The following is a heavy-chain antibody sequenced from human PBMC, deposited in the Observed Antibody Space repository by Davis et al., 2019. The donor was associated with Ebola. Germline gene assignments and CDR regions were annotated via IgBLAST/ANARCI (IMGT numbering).Heavy chain of an antibody. CDR3: AREDSGSYWSAWGGFSY. J-gene: IGHJ4*02. V-gene: IGHV3-33*08. D-gene: IGHD1-26*01. Sequence: GESLKISCAASGFTFSSYDMHWVRRAPGKGLEWVAVIWYDGSKKYYADSVKGRFTISRDNSKNTLYLEMNSLRAEDTAVYYCAREDSGSYWSAWGGFSYWGQGALVTVSS. CDR2: IWYDGSKK. CDR1: GFTFSSYD.